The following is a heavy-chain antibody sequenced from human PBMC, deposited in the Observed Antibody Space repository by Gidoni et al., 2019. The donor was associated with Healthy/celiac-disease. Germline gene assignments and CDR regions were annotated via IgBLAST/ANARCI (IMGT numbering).Heavy chain of an antibody. V-gene: IGHV3-21*01. CDR2: ISSSSSYI. CDR1: GYTFSSYS. Sequence: EVQLVESGGGLVKPGGSLRLSCAASGYTFSSYSMNWVRQAPGTGLEWVSSISSSSSYIYYADSVKGRFTISRDNAKNSLYLQMNSLRAEDTAVYYCARPQWLENAFDIWGQGTMVTVSS. D-gene: IGHD6-19*01. J-gene: IGHJ3*02. CDR3: ARPQWLENAFDI.